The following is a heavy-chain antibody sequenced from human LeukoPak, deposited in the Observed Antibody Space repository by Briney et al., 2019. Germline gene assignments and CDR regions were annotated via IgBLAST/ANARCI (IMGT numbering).Heavy chain of an antibody. Sequence: GGSLRLSRAASGFTFSSYGMHWVRQAPGKGLEWVAVIWYDGSNKYYADSVKGRFTISRDNSKNTLYLQMNSLRAEDTAVYYCARALRSGWYLDYWGQGTLVTVSS. CDR3: ARALRSGWYLDY. D-gene: IGHD6-19*01. V-gene: IGHV3-33*01. CDR2: IWYDGSNK. CDR1: GFTFSSYG. J-gene: IGHJ4*02.